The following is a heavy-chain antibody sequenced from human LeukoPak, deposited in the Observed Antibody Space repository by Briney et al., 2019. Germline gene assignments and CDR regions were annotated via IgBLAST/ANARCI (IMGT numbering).Heavy chain of an antibody. J-gene: IGHJ4*02. V-gene: IGHV3-53*01. CDR2: IYTSGST. CDR3: ARDLIVATAFDY. Sequence: GALRLSGAASGFTVSSNYISWVRQAPGKGLEWVSLIYTSGSTYYADSVKGRFTISRDNSKNTLYLQMNSLRAEDTAVNYCARDLIVATAFDYWAREPWSPSPQ. CDR1: GFTVSSNY. D-gene: IGHD5-12*01.